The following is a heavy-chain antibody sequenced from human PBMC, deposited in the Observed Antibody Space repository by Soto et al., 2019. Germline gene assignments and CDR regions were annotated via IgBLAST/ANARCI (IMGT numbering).Heavy chain of an antibody. CDR3: ARHPPHSYGSGRPVDY. CDR1: GGSISSSNW. J-gene: IGHJ4*02. V-gene: IGHV4-4*02. D-gene: IGHD3-10*01. Sequence: QVQLQESGPGLVKPSGTLSLTCAVSGGSISSSNWWSWVRQPPGKGLEWIGEIYHSGSTNYNPSLKSRATITVDKSKNQFSLKLRSVTAADAAVYYCARHPPHSYGSGRPVDYWGQGTLVTVSS. CDR2: IYHSGST.